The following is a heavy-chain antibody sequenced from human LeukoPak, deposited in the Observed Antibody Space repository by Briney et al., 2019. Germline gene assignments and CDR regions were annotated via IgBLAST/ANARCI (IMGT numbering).Heavy chain of an antibody. J-gene: IGHJ4*02. CDR3: VAGFWSGCYEANFDY. CDR2: IYYSGST. V-gene: IGHV4-39*01. CDR1: GGSISSSSYY. D-gene: IGHD3-3*01. Sequence: SETLSLTCTVSGGSISSSSYYWGWIRQPPGKGLEWIGSIYYSGSTYYNPSLKSRVTISVDTSKNQFSLKLSSVTAADTAVYYCVAGFWSGCYEANFDYWGQGTLVTVSS.